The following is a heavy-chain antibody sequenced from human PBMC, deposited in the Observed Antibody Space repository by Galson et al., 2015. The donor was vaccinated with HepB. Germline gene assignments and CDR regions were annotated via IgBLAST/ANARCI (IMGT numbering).Heavy chain of an antibody. CDR1: GSTFSSHW. CDR3: FSRQSDY. V-gene: IGHV3-7*03. D-gene: IGHD6-19*01. Sequence: SLRLSCAASGSTFSSHWMTWVRQAPGKGLEWVANIKPEGIEKFYVDSVKGRFTISRDNAKNSLYLQMSSLRAEDTAVYYCFSRQSDYWGQGTLVTVSS. CDR2: IKPEGIEK. J-gene: IGHJ4*02.